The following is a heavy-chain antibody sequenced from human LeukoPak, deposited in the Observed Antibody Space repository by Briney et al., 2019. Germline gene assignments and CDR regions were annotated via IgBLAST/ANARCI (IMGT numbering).Heavy chain of an antibody. J-gene: IGHJ6*02. CDR1: GFTVISNY. CDR2: IYSGGST. Sequence: GGSLRLSCAASGFTVISNYMTWVRQAPGRGLQWVSVIYSGGSTYYADSVKGRFTISRDNAKNSLYLQMNSLRAEDTAVYYCARDYLREYGMDVWGQGTTVTVSS. CDR3: ARDYLREYGMDV. V-gene: IGHV3-53*01.